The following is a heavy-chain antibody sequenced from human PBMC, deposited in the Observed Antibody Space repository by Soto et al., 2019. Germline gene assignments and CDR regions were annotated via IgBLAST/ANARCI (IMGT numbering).Heavy chain of an antibody. J-gene: IGHJ1*01. CDR3: AKDLAGIAAAGTYFQH. D-gene: IGHD6-13*01. V-gene: IGHV3-23*01. CDR2: ISGSGGST. CDR1: GFTFSSYA. Sequence: GGSLRLSCAASGFTFSSYAMSWVRQAPGKGLEWVSAISGSGGSTYYADYVKGRFTISRDNSKNTLYLQMNSLRAEDTAVYYCAKDLAGIAAAGTYFQHWGQGTLVTVSS.